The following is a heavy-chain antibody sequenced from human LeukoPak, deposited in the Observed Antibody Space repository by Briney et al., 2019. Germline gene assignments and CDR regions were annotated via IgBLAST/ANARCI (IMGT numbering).Heavy chain of an antibody. D-gene: IGHD4-17*01. J-gene: IGHJ4*02. Sequence: PGGSLRLSCSASGFTVSSNYMSWVRQAPGKGLEWVSVVYSDGSTYYADSVKGRFTISRDNSKNTLYVQMNSLRAEDTGVYYCARGTAYGDYFDYWGQGTLVTVSS. CDR2: VYSDGST. CDR1: GFTVSSNY. CDR3: ARGTAYGDYFDY. V-gene: IGHV3-66*01.